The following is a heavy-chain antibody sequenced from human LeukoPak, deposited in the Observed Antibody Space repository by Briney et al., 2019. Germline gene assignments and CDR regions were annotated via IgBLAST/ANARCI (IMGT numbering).Heavy chain of an antibody. Sequence: ASVKVSCKASGYTLTGYYMHWVRQAPGQGLEWMGWINPNSGGTNYAQKFQGWVTMTRDTSISTAYMELSRLRSDDTAVYYCARDRAPASSGWVFDAFDIWGQGTMVTVSS. CDR3: ARDRAPASSGWVFDAFDI. V-gene: IGHV1-2*04. J-gene: IGHJ3*02. CDR2: INPNSGGT. D-gene: IGHD6-19*01. CDR1: GYTLTGYY.